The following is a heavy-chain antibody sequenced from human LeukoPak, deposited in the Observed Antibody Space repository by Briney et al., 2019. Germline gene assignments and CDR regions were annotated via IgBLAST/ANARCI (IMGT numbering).Heavy chain of an antibody. V-gene: IGHV3-23*01. CDR1: GFTFSSYE. J-gene: IGHJ4*02. D-gene: IGHD3-10*01. Sequence: PGGSLRLSCAASGFTFSSYEMNWVRQAPGKGLEWVSAISGSGGSTYYADSVKGRFTISRDNSKNTLYLQMNSLRAEDTAVYYCAKDVSPTMVRGNDYWGQGTLVTVSS. CDR2: ISGSGGST. CDR3: AKDVSPTMVRGNDY.